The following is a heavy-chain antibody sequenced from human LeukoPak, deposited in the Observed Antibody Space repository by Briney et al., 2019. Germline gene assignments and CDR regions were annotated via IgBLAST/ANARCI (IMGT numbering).Heavy chain of an antibody. D-gene: IGHD1-7*01. Sequence: SETLSLTCAVSGDSISSGYYWGWIRQPPGKGLEWIGSIYHSGSTYYNPSLKSRVTISVDTSKNQFSLKLSSVTAADTAVYYCARVSDKWWNFPPRDPWGQGTLVTVSS. J-gene: IGHJ5*02. CDR2: IYHSGST. CDR1: GDSISSGYY. V-gene: IGHV4-38-2*01. CDR3: ARVSDKWWNFPPRDP.